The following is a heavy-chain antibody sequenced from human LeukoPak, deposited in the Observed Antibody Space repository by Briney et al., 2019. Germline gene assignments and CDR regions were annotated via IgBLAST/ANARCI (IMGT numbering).Heavy chain of an antibody. CDR1: GFTFSSYS. J-gene: IGHJ4*02. Sequence: PGGSLRLSCAASGFTFSSYSMNWVRQAPGKGLEWVSYISSSSSTIYYADSVKGRFTISRDNSKNTLFLQMHSLRAEDTALYYCAKADYSNYRFILFQYWGQGALVTVSS. CDR3: AKADYSNYRFILFQY. V-gene: IGHV3-48*01. D-gene: IGHD4-11*01. CDR2: ISSSSSTI.